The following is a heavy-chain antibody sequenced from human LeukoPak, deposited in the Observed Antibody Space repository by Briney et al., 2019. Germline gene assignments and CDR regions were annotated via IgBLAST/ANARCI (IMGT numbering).Heavy chain of an antibody. V-gene: IGHV1-69*13. CDR2: IIPVFGTA. D-gene: IGHD2-2*03. Sequence: ASVKVSCKASEGTFSSYAISWVRQAPGQGLEWMGGIIPVFGTANYAQKFQGRVTITADESTSTAYMELSSLRSEDTAVYYCARNLINGDCSSTSCYHFDYWGQGTLVTVSS. CDR3: ARNLINGDCSSTSCYHFDY. CDR1: EGTFSSYA. J-gene: IGHJ4*02.